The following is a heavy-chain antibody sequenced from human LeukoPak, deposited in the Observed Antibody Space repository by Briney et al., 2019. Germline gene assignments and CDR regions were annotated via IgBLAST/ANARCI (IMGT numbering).Heavy chain of an antibody. Sequence: TSQTLSLTCTVSGGSISSGGYYWSWIRQPPGKGLEWIGYIYHSGSTYYNPSLKSRVTISVDTSKNQFSLKLSSVTAADTAVYYCARGIAARHHYYYYMDVWGKGTTVTVSS. CDR1: GGSISSGGYY. V-gene: IGHV4-30-2*02. J-gene: IGHJ6*03. CDR2: IYHSGST. CDR3: ARGIAARHHYYYYMDV. D-gene: IGHD6-6*01.